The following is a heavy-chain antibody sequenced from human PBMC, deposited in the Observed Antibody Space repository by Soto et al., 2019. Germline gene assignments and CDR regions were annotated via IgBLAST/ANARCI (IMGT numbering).Heavy chain of an antibody. V-gene: IGHV1-2*02. J-gene: IGHJ4*02. CDR3: ARSLSTIAARPDY. D-gene: IGHD6-6*01. CDR2: INPNSGGT. CDR1: GYTFTGYY. Sequence: QVQLVQSGAEVTKPGASVKVSCKASGYTFTGYYLHWVRQAPGQGLEWMGWINPNSGGTHYAQKFQGRLTMTRDTSINTAYMELSRLTSDETAVYYCARSLSTIAARPDYWGQGTLVTVSS.